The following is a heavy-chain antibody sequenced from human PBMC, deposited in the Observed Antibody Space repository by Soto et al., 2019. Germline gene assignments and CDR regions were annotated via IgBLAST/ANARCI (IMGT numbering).Heavy chain of an antibody. CDR1: GFTFSSYG. D-gene: IGHD2-8*01. CDR2: ISYDGSNK. CDR3: AKDSTPYFNWFDP. V-gene: IGHV3-30*18. J-gene: IGHJ5*02. Sequence: QVQLVESRGGVVQPGRSLRLSCAASGFTFSSYGMHWVRQAPGKGLEWVAVISYDGSNKYYADSVKGRFTISRDNSKNTLYLQMNSLRAEDTAVYYCAKDSTPYFNWFDPWGQGTLVTVSS.